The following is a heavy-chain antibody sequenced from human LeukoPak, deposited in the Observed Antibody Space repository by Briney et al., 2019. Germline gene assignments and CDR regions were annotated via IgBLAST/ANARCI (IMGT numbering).Heavy chain of an antibody. CDR3: ARLHHDYGSGTYGGAYNYYMDV. D-gene: IGHD3-10*01. CDR1: SGFISSYY. V-gene: IGHV4-59*01. CDR2: IYYTGST. J-gene: IGHJ6*03. Sequence: SETLSLTCSVSSGFISSYYWTWIRQPPGKGLEWIGYIYYTGSTSYNPSLQSRVTISADTSKNQFSLRLNSVTAADTAVYYCARLHHDYGSGTYGGAYNYYMDVWGKGTTVTVSS.